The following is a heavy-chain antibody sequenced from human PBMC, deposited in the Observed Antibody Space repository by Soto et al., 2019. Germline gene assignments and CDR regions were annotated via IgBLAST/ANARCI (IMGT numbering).Heavy chain of an antibody. CDR3: ARVPAALRAGYYYYYMDV. J-gene: IGHJ6*03. D-gene: IGHD2-2*01. CDR2: IKQGSSDI. Sequence: GGSLRLSCASTGFIFSSYWMSWVRQAPGKGLEWVSNIKQGSSDIYYADSVKGRFTISRDNAKNSLYLQMNSLRAEDTAVYYCARVPAALRAGYYYYYMDVWGKGTTVTVSS. CDR1: GFIFSSYW. V-gene: IGHV3-7*01.